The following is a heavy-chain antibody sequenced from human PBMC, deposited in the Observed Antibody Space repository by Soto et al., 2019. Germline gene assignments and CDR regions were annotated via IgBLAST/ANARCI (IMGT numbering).Heavy chain of an antibody. CDR1: GYTFTSYY. D-gene: IGHD6-13*01. Sequence: ASVKVSCKASGYTFTSYYMHWVRQAPGQGLEWMGIINPSGGSTSYAQKFQGRVTMTRDTSTSTVYMELSSLRAEDTDVYYCGRSSCIASYLPQPIGVSYYFDYWGQGTLVTVSS. CDR2: INPSGGST. J-gene: IGHJ4*02. V-gene: IGHV1-46*01. CDR3: GRSSCIASYLPQPIGVSYYFDY.